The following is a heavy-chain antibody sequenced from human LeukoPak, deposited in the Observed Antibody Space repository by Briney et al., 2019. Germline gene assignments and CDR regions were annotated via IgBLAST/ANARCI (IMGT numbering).Heavy chain of an antibody. V-gene: IGHV1-69*05. CDR2: IIPTFGTA. J-gene: IGHJ4*02. Sequence: SVKVSCKASGGTFSSYAISWVRQAPGQGLEWMGGIIPTFGTANYAQRFQGRVTITTDESTSTAYMELSSLRSEDTAVYYCARSRVTPRYFDYWGQGTLVTVSS. CDR1: GGTFSSYA. CDR3: ARSRVTPRYFDY. D-gene: IGHD4-23*01.